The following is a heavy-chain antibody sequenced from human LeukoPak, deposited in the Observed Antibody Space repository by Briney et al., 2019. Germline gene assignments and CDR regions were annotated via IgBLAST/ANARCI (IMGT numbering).Heavy chain of an antibody. J-gene: IGHJ4*02. Sequence: SETLSLTCTVSGGSISSGSHHWGWFRQSPGEGLEWIGSLYYSRTTYYNPPLNSRVTISVVTSKNQFSLQLNSVTAADTAVYYCAKDVNLDYWGQGTLVTVSS. D-gene: IGHD2/OR15-2a*01. V-gene: IGHV4-39*02. CDR1: GGSISSGSHH. CDR2: LYYSRTT. CDR3: AKDVNLDY.